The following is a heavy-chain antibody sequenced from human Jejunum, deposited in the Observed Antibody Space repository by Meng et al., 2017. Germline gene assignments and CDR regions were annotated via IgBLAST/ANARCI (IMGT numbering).Heavy chain of an antibody. CDR1: GGSLSSSGYY. J-gene: IGHJ4*02. Sequence: QVQLQESGPGLVKPSQNLSLTCTVSGGSLSSSGYYWSWIRQFPGKGLEWIGFIFYTGTTYYNPSLKSRVSISVDTSKNQFYLEMSSVTAADTAVYYCARDIMGIRDGSVEDYWGQGTLVTVSS. CDR3: ARDIMGIRDGSVEDY. CDR2: IFYTGTT. D-gene: IGHD5-24*01. V-gene: IGHV4-31*03.